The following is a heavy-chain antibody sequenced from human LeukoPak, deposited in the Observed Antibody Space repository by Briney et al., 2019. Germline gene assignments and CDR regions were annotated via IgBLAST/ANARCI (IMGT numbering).Heavy chain of an antibody. D-gene: IGHD6-13*01. CDR3: ARSDSGIAAANWFDP. J-gene: IGHJ5*02. Sequence: GGSLRLSCAASGFTFSSYAMHWVRQAPGKGLEWVAVISYDGSNKYCADSVKGRFTISRDNSKNTLYLQMNSLRAEDTAVYYCARSDSGIAAANWFDPWGQGTLVTVSS. CDR2: ISYDGSNK. V-gene: IGHV3-30*04. CDR1: GFTFSSYA.